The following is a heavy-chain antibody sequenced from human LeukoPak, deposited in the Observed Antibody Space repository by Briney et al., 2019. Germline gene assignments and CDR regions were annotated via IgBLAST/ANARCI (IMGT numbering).Heavy chain of an antibody. CDR2: IIPIFGTA. V-gene: IGHV1-69*01. CDR3: ARGMTTVTKSPPTSYYYYYGMDV. J-gene: IGHJ6*02. Sequence: ASVKVSCKASGGTFSSYAISWVRQAPGQGLEWMGGIIPIFGTANYAQKFQGRVTITADESTSTAYMELSSLRSEDTAVYYCARGMTTVTKSPPTSYYYYYGMDVWGQGTTVTVSS. D-gene: IGHD4-11*01. CDR1: GGTFSSYA.